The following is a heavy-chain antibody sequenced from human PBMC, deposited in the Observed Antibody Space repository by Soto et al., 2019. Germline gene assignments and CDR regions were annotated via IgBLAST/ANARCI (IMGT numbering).Heavy chain of an antibody. V-gene: IGHV4-31*03. CDR2: IYYSGIT. CDR3: ENFVVVDDYFDY. J-gene: IGHJ4*02. CDR1: GGSISSGGYY. Sequence: QVQLQESGPGLVKPSQTLSLTCTVSGGSISSGGYYWSWIRQHPGKGLEWIAYIYYSGITYYNPSLKSRLTISVDTSKNQFALKLSSVTAADTAVYYCENFVVVDDYFDYWGQGTLVTVSS. D-gene: IGHD2-15*01.